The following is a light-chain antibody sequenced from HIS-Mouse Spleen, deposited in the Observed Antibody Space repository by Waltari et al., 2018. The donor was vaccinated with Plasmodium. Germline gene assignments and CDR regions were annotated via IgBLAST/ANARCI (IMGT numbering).Light chain of an antibody. CDR2: KAS. CDR3: QQYNSYSWT. V-gene: IGKV1-5*03. CDR1: QSISSR. Sequence: DIQMTQSPSTLSASVGDRVTITCRSSQSISSRLAWYQQKPGKAPKPLIYKASSLEKGVPSRFSGSGSGTELTLTISSLQPDDFATYYCQQYNSYSWTFGQGTKVEIK. J-gene: IGKJ1*01.